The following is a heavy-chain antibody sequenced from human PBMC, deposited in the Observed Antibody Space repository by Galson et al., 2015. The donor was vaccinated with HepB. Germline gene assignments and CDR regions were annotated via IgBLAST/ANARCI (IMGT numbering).Heavy chain of an antibody. J-gene: IGHJ6*02. CDR1: GYTFTSYY. D-gene: IGHD2-8*01. CDR2: INPSGGST. CDR3: ARDLMLVVPGTSMDV. V-gene: IGHV1-46*01. Sequence: SVKVSCKASGYTFTSYYMHWVRQAPGQGLEWMGIINPSGGSTSYAQKFQGRVTMTRDTSTSTVYMELSSLRSEDTAVYYCARDLMLVVPGTSMDVWGQGTTVTVSS.